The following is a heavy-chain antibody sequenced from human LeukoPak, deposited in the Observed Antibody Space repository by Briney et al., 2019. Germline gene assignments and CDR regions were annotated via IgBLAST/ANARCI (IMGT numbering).Heavy chain of an antibody. V-gene: IGHV4-4*02. CDR1: GGSVSSDIW. CDR2: ISRSEST. CDR3: ARDASGYYDSGTYYNVYMDV. D-gene: IGHD3-10*01. J-gene: IGHJ6*03. Sequence: PSETLSLTCAVSGGSVSSDIWWCWVRQPPGRGLEWIGDISRSESTTYNPSLKSRVTISVDKSKNQFSLKLSAVTAADTAVYYCARDASGYYDSGTYYNVYMDVWGKGTTVTISS.